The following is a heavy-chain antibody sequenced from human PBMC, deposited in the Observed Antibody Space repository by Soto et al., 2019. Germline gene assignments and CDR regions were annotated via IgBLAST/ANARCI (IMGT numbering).Heavy chain of an antibody. CDR2: IWYDGSNK. CDR3: ARDPISGLRMDWFDP. Sequence: GGSLRLSCAASGFTFSSYGMHWVRQAPGKGLEWVAVIWYDGSNKYYADSVKGRFTISRDNSKNTLYLQMNSLRAEDTAVYYCARDPISGLRMDWFDPWGQGTLVTVSS. D-gene: IGHD6-19*01. CDR1: GFTFSSYG. J-gene: IGHJ5*02. V-gene: IGHV3-33*01.